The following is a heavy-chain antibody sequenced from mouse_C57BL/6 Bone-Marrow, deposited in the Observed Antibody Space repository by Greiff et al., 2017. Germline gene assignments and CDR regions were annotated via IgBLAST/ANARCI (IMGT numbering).Heavy chain of an antibody. V-gene: IGHV6-6*01. Sequence: EVMLVESGGGLVQPGGSMKLSCAASGFTFSDAWMAWVRQSPEKGLEWVAEIRNKANNHATYYAESVKGRFTISRDDSKSSVYLQMNSLRAEDTGIYYCTRGTTVVTFDYWGQGTTLTVSS. CDR3: TRGTTVVTFDY. J-gene: IGHJ2*01. CDR1: GFTFSDAW. D-gene: IGHD1-1*01. CDR2: IRNKANNHAT.